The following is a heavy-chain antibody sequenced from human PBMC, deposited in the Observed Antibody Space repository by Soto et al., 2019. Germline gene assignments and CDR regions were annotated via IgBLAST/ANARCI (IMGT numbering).Heavy chain of an antibody. CDR1: GGTFSSYA. Sequence: ASVKVSCKASGGTFSSYAISWVRQAPGQGLEWMGGIIPIFGTANYAQKFQGRVTITADKSTSTAYMELSSLRSEDTAVYYCAGSIVVVVAATQDDNWFEPWGQGTPVTVSS. J-gene: IGHJ5*02. CDR3: AGSIVVVVAATQDDNWFEP. V-gene: IGHV1-69*06. CDR2: IIPIFGTA. D-gene: IGHD2-15*01.